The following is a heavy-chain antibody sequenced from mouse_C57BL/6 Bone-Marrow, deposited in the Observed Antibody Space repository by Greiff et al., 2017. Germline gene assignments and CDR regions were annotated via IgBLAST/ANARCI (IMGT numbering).Heavy chain of an antibody. CDR1: GYTFTSYW. D-gene: IGHD5-1*01. J-gene: IGHJ1*03. Sequence: QVQLQQPGAELVRPGTSVKLSCKASGYTFTSYWMHWVKQRPGQGLEWIGVIDPSDSYTNYNQKFKGKATLTVDTSSSTAYMQLSSLTSEDSAVYYCASGGVPLYWYFDVWGTGTTVTVSS. V-gene: IGHV1-59*01. CDR2: IDPSDSYT. CDR3: ASGGVPLYWYFDV.